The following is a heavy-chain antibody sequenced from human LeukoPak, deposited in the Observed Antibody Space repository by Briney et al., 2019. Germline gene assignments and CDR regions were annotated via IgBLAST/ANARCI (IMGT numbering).Heavy chain of an antibody. CDR1: GGSISGGDYY. V-gene: IGHV4-30-4*08. CDR2: IFSIGST. CDR3: ARGNYYYDSSGQESYYMDV. D-gene: IGHD3-22*01. Sequence: SETRSLTCTVPGGSISGGDYYWSWIRQPPGKCLEWTGYIFSIGSTYYNPSLKSRVNISVDTSKNQFSLKLSSVTAADTAVYYCARGNYYYDSSGQESYYMDVWGKGTTVTVSS. J-gene: IGHJ6*03.